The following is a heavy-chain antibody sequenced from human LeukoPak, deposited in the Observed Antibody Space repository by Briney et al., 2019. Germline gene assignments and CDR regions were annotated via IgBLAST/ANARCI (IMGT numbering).Heavy chain of an antibody. D-gene: IGHD6-19*01. J-gene: IGHJ4*02. Sequence: GGSLRLSCAASGFTFSGYSMNWVRQAPGKGLEWVSLISWDGGSTYYADSVKGRFTISRDNSKNSLYLQMNSLRTEDTALYYCAKDLLIAVAGPPGYWGQGTLVTVSS. CDR2: ISWDGGST. CDR1: GFTFSGYS. CDR3: AKDLLIAVAGPPGY. V-gene: IGHV3-43*01.